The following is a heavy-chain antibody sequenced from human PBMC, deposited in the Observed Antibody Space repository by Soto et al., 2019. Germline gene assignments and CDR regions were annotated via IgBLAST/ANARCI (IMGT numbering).Heavy chain of an antibody. D-gene: IGHD3-9*01. CDR2: INKPGKQK. V-gene: IGHV3-23*03. J-gene: IGHJ4*02. Sequence: EVQLLESGGHLVQPGGSLRLSCAASGFIFSTYTMNWFRKFSGKGLEWVSGINKPGKQKWYADSVKGRFTISRDNSKNFLFLQMNSLRVEDTAVYYCAKDRHPDGIWTFDYWGQGAPVTVSS. CDR1: GFIFSTYT. CDR3: AKDRHPDGIWTFDY.